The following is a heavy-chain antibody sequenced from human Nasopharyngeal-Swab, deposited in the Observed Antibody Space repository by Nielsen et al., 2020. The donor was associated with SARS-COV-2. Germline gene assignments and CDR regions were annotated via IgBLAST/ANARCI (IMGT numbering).Heavy chain of an antibody. V-gene: IGHV3-21*01. CDR2: ISSSSSYI. CDR1: GFTFSSYS. J-gene: IGHJ6*02. D-gene: IGHD6-13*01. CDR3: ARVRQQLQHGMDV. Sequence: GGSLRLSCAASGFTFSSYSMNWVRQAPGKGPEWVSSISSSSSYIYYADSVKGRFTISRDNAKNSLYLQMNSLRAEDTAVYYCARVRQQLQHGMDVWGQGTTVTVSS.